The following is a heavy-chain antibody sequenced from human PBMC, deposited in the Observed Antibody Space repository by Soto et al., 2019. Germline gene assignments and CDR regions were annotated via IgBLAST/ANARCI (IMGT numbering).Heavy chain of an antibody. Sequence: PGGSLRLSCAASGFTFSSYWMSWVRQAPGKGLEWVANIKQDGSEKYYVDSVKGRFTISRDNAKNSLYLQMNSLRAEDTAVYYCASVDGSGYYQPPPFDYWGQGTLVTVSS. V-gene: IGHV3-7*01. CDR2: IKQDGSEK. D-gene: IGHD3-22*01. CDR1: GFTFSSYW. J-gene: IGHJ4*02. CDR3: ASVDGSGYYQPPPFDY.